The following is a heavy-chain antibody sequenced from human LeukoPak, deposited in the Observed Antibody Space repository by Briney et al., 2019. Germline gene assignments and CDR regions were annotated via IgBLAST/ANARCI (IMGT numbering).Heavy chain of an antibody. J-gene: IGHJ4*02. V-gene: IGHV3-23*01. CDR1: GFSFGTYW. CDR2: ISSSGRTT. Sequence: GGSLRLSCAASGFSFGTYWMTWVRQTPGKGLEWVSAISSSGRTTYYADSVEGRFTISRDNSKNTLYLQMNSLRAEDTALYYCARGRGGDYVPSRFDYWGQGTLVTVSS. CDR3: ARGRGGDYVPSRFDY. D-gene: IGHD4-17*01.